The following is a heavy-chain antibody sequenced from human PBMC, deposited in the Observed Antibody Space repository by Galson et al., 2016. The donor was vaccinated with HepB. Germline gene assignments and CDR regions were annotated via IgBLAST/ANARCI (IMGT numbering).Heavy chain of an antibody. CDR2: DSMDGRRK. V-gene: IGHV3-30*18. D-gene: IGHD1-26*01. CDR1: GFTFRDYG. Sequence: SLRLSCAASGFTFRDYGMTWVRQAPGKGLEWLAADSMDGRRKFYADSVKGRFTISRDNSKNTLSLQMNSLRVEDTAVYYCVQGSTAPAVWGKGTTVTVSS. CDR3: VQGSTAPAV. J-gene: IGHJ6*04.